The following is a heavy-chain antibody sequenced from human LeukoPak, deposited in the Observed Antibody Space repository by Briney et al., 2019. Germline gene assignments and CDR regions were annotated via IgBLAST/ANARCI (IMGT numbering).Heavy chain of an antibody. CDR1: GYRFTNYW. CDR2: IYPSDSDT. J-gene: IGHJ3*02. V-gene: IGHV5-51*01. Sequence: GESLKISCQGSGYRFTNYWIVWVRQMPGKGLECLGIIYPSDSDTRYSPSFQGQVTISADTSITTAYLEWGSLKASDTAMYFCARRGSAWSGDAFDIWGQGTMVTVSS. D-gene: IGHD6-19*01. CDR3: ARRGSAWSGDAFDI.